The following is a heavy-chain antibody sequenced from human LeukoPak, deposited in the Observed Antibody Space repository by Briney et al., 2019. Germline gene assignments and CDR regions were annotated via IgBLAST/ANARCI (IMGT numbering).Heavy chain of an antibody. J-gene: IGHJ5*02. D-gene: IGHD3-22*01. Sequence: SVKVSCKASGGTFSSYAISWVRQAPGQGLEWMGRIIPILGIANYAQKLQGRVTMTTDTSTSTAYMELRSLRSDDTAVYYCARDSVPLYYYDSSGYYPLFDPWGQGTLVTVSS. V-gene: IGHV1-69*04. CDR2: IIPILGIA. CDR3: ARDSVPLYYYDSSGYYPLFDP. CDR1: GGTFSSYA.